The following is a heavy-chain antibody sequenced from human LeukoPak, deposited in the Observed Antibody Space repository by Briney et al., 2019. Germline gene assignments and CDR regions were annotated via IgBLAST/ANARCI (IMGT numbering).Heavy chain of an antibody. CDR3: ARGGGTAVADRKSKFDD. J-gene: IGHJ4*02. Sequence: ASVKVSCKASGYTFTSYYIHWVRQAPGQGLEWMGIVNPSAGSTSYAQKFQGRVTMTRDTSTSTVYMEPSSLRSEDTAVYYCARGGGTAVADRKSKFDDWGQGTLVTVSS. D-gene: IGHD6-19*01. V-gene: IGHV1-46*01. CDR1: GYTFTSYY. CDR2: VNPSAGST.